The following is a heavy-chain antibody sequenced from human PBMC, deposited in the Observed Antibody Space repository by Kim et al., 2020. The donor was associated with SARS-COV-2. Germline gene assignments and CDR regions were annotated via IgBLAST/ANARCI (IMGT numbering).Heavy chain of an antibody. Sequence: GGSLRLSCAASGFTFDDYAMHWVRQAPGKGLEWVSGISWNSGSIGYADSVKGRFTLSRDNAKNSLYLQMNSLRAEDTALYYCAKDKWITFGGVIVSGQGSRSAFDIWGQGTMVTVSS. D-gene: IGHD3-16*02. CDR2: ISWNSGSI. CDR3: AKDKWITFGGVIVSGQGSRSAFDI. V-gene: IGHV3-9*01. CDR1: GFTFDDYA. J-gene: IGHJ3*02.